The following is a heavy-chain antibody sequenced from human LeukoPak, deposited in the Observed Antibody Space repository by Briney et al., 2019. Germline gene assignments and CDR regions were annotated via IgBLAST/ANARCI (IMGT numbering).Heavy chain of an antibody. Sequence: SETLSLTCTVSGGSISSYYWSWIRQPAGKGLEWIGRIYTSGSTNYNPSLKSRVTMSVDTSKNQFSLKLSSVTAADTAVYFCARATIRYCSSTSCYEDYWGQGTLVTVSS. J-gene: IGHJ4*02. CDR1: GGSISSYY. V-gene: IGHV4-4*07. CDR3: ARATIRYCSSTSCYEDY. D-gene: IGHD2-2*01. CDR2: IYTSGST.